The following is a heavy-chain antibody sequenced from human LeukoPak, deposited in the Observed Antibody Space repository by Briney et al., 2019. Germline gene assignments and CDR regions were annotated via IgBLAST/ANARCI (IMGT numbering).Heavy chain of an antibody. V-gene: IGHV3-30-3*01. CDR1: GFTFSSYA. D-gene: IGHD3-22*01. J-gene: IGHJ4*02. CDR2: ISYDGSNK. CDR3: AKESISPLTYYYDSSGYYDY. Sequence: PGGSLRLSCAASGFTFSSYAMHWVRQAPGKGLEWVAVISYDGSNKYYADSVKGRFTISRDNSKNTLYLQMNSLRAEDTAVYYCAKESISPLTYYYDSSGYYDYWGQGTLVTVSS.